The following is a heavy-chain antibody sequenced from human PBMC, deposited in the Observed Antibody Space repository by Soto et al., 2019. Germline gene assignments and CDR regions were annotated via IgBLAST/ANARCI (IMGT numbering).Heavy chain of an antibody. CDR3: AWFEGSGWYLGAFDI. D-gene: IGHD6-19*01. V-gene: IGHV5-51*01. CDR2: IYPGDSDT. J-gene: IGHJ3*02. Sequence: PGESLKISCKGSGYSFTSYWIGWVRQMPGKGLEWMGIIYPGDSDTRYSPSFQGQVTISADKSISTAYLQWSSLKASDTAMYYCAWFEGSGWYLGAFDIWGQGTMVTVSS. CDR1: GYSFTSYW.